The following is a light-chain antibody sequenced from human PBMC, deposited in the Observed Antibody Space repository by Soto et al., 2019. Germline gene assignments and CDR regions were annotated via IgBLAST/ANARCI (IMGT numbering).Light chain of an antibody. CDR3: HHFGSLPET. J-gene: IGKJ1*01. CDR2: SAS. CDR1: QSVASSY. V-gene: IGKV3-20*01. Sequence: EVVLTQSPGTLSLSPGERVTLSCRASQSVASSYLAWYQQKPGRAPRLLFYSASSRATGIPDRFSGSESGTDSTLTIRRLEPEDFAVYYCHHFGSLPETFGQGTNVE.